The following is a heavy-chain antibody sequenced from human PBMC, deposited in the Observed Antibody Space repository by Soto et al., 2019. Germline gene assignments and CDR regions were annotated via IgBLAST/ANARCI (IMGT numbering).Heavy chain of an antibody. CDR3: ARXKGWNYYYYYGMDV. Sequence: GASVKVSCKASGYTFTSYGISWVRQAPGQGLEWMGWISAYNGNTNYAQKLQGRVTMTTDTSTSTAYMELRSLRSDDTAVYYCARXKGWNYYYYYGMDVWGQGTTVTVSS. CDR1: GYTFTSYG. V-gene: IGHV1-18*04. D-gene: IGHD1-1*01. J-gene: IGHJ6*02. CDR2: ISAYNGNT.